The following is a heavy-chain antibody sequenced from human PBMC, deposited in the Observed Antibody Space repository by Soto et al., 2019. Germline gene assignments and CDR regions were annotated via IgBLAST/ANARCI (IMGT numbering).Heavy chain of an antibody. D-gene: IGHD3-10*01. V-gene: IGHV3-30*18. J-gene: IGHJ6*02. CDR3: AKVIDYGSEIYNRDYYYYGMDV. CDR2: TSFDGGKK. Sequence: GGSLRLSCATSGFTFSNHGMHWVRQAPGGGLEWVAVTSFDGGKKYYADSVNGRFTVSRDNSNNTLYLQMNSLRVEDTAVYYCAKVIDYGSEIYNRDYYYYGMDVWGRGTTVPVSS. CDR1: GFTFSNHG.